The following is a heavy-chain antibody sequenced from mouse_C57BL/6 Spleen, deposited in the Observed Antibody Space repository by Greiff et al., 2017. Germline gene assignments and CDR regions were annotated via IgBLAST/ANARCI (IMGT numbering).Heavy chain of an antibody. D-gene: IGHD3-3*01. CDR2: IDPSDSET. V-gene: IGHV1-52*01. J-gene: IGHJ2*01. CDR1: GYTFTSYW. Sequence: VQLQQSGAELVRPGSSVKLSCKASGYTFTSYWMHWVKQRPIQGLEWIGNIDPSDSETHYNQKFKDKATLTVDKSSSTAYMQLSSLTSEDSAVYYCARSGGTRYFDYWGQGTTLTVSS. CDR3: ARSGGTRYFDY.